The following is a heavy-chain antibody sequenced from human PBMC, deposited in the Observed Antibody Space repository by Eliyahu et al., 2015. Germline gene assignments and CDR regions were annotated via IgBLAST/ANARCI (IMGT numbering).Heavy chain of an antibody. CDR2: IYWNDNK. J-gene: IGHJ4*02. V-gene: IGHV2-5*01. CDR1: GFSLSTSGVG. Sequence: QITLKESGPTLVKPTQTLTLTCTFSGFSLSTSGVGVGWIRQPPGKALEWLALIYWNDNKRSSPSLKSRLTIARDTSKNQVVLTMTNMDPVDTATYYCARREDFYDNSGYYSPFDYWGQGTLVTVSS. CDR3: ARREDFYDNSGYYSPFDY. D-gene: IGHD3-22*01.